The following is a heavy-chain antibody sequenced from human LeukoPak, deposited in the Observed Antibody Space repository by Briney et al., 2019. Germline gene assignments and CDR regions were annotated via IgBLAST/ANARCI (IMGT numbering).Heavy chain of an antibody. CDR1: GYSISSGYY. V-gene: IGHV4-30-4*07. J-gene: IGHJ4*02. CDR3: AREYSGYDGVYFDY. D-gene: IGHD5-12*01. Sequence: SETLSLTCTVSGYSISSGYYWSWIRQPPGKGLEWIGYIYYSGSTYYNPSLKSRVTISVDTSKNQFSLKLSSVTAADTAVYYCAREYSGYDGVYFDYWGQGTLVTVSS. CDR2: IYYSGST.